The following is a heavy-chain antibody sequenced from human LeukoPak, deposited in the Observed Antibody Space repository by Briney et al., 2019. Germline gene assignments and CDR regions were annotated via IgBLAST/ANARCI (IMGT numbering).Heavy chain of an antibody. J-gene: IGHJ4*02. CDR1: GFAFSSYW. V-gene: IGHV3-74*01. Sequence: PGGSLRLSCAASGFAFSSYWMHWVRQAPGKGLVWVSRINADGSNTGYADSVKGRFTISRDNAKNTMYLQMNSLRAEDTAVYYCARAYDFWSGYYTLGDFDSWGQGTLVTVSS. CDR3: ARAYDFWSGYYTLGDFDS. CDR2: INADGSNT. D-gene: IGHD3-3*01.